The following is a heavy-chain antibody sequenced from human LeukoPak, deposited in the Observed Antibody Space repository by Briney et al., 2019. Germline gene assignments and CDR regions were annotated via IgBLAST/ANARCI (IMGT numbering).Heavy chain of an antibody. D-gene: IGHD3-22*01. V-gene: IGHV1-58*02. CDR2: IVVGSGNT. J-gene: IGHJ4*02. CDR3: AAALGGSPDYYDSSGYYDDY. CDR1: GFTFTSSA. Sequence: GASVKVSCKASGFTFTSSAMQWVRQARGQRLEWIGWIVVGSGNTNYAQKFQERVTITRDMSTSTAYMELSSLRSEDTAVYYCAAALGGSPDYYDSSGYYDDYWGQGTLVTVSS.